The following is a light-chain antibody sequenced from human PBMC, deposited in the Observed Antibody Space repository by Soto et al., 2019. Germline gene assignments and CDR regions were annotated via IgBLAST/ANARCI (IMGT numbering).Light chain of an antibody. Sequence: EFVLTQSPGTLSLSPGERATLSCRVSQTVRNNYLAWYQQKRGQAPRLXIYGASTRETGIQARFSGSGSGTEFTLTVSSLQSEDFAVYYCQQYNNWPETFGQGTRVDIK. CDR2: GAS. CDR1: QTVRNN. CDR3: QQYNNWPET. V-gene: IGKV3-15*01. J-gene: IGKJ1*01.